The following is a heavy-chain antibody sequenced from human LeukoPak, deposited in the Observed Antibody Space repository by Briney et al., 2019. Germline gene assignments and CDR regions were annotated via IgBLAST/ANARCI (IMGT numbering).Heavy chain of an antibody. CDR3: AKFLAVAGTFDY. D-gene: IGHD6-19*01. CDR2: ISSSSSYI. Sequence: GGSLRLSCAASGFTFSSHSMNWVRQAPGKGLEWVSSISSSSSYIYYADSVKGRFTISRDNSKNTLYLQMNSLRAEDTAVYYCAKFLAVAGTFDYWGQETLVTVSS. V-gene: IGHV3-21*01. CDR1: GFTFSSHS. J-gene: IGHJ4*02.